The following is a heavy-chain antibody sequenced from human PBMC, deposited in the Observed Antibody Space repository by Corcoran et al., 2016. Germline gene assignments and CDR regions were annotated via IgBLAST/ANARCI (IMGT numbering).Heavy chain of an antibody. CDR3: VTSPGSHTFDG. CDR2: IYSGGSI. Sequence: EVQLVESGGGLIQPGGSLRLSCAATGFIVSRNYMSWVRQGPGKGLEWVSIIYSGGSIYYADSVKGRVTISRDNSKNTVYLQMNSLRAEDTAVYYCVTSPGSHTFDGWGQGTMVTVSS. J-gene: IGHJ3*01. V-gene: IGHV3-53*01. D-gene: IGHD3-10*01. CDR1: GFIVSRNY.